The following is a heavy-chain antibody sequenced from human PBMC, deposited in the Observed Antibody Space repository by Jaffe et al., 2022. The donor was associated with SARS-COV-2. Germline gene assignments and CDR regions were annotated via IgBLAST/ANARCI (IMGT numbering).Heavy chain of an antibody. Sequence: EVQLVESGGGLVQPGGSLRLSCAASGFTFSSYAMSWVRQAPGKGLEWVSAISGSGGSTYYADSVKGRFSISRDNSKNTLYLQMSSLRAEDTAVYYCAKSGASLGLLDLWGRGTLVTVSS. CDR2: ISGSGGST. V-gene: IGHV3-23*04. CDR3: AKSGASLGLLDL. D-gene: IGHD3-10*01. J-gene: IGHJ2*01. CDR1: GFTFSSYA.